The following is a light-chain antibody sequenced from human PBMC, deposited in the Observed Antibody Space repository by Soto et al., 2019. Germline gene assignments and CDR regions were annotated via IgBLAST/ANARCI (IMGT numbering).Light chain of an antibody. CDR2: GAS. CDR3: QQYGSSPDT. V-gene: IGKV3-20*01. Sequence: EIVLTQSPGTLSLSPGERATLSCRASQSVSSSYLAWYQQKPGQAPRLLIYGASSRATGIPDRFSGSGSGTDFTLTISRLEPEDFAVYYCQQYGSSPDTFRQGTKVDIK. CDR1: QSVSSSY. J-gene: IGKJ1*01.